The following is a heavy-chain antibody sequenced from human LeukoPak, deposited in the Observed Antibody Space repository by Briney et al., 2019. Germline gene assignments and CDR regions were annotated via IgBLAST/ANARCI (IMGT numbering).Heavy chain of an antibody. D-gene: IGHD3-16*01. CDR3: ARGGGPYYYMDV. Sequence: GSLRLSCEASRFSFSTYPMGWVRQPPGKGLEWIGYIYYSGSTNYNPSLKSRVTISVDTSKNQFSLKLSSVTAADTAVYYCARGGGPYYYMDVWGKGTTVTVSS. CDR2: IYYSGST. CDR1: RFSFSTYP. V-gene: IGHV4-59*01. J-gene: IGHJ6*03.